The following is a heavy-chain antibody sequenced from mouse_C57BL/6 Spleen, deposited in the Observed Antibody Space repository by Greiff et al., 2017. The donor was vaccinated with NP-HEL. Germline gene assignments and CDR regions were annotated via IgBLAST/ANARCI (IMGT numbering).Heavy chain of an antibody. V-gene: IGHV2-2*01. CDR2: IWSGGST. Sequence: QVQLQQSGPGLVQPSQSLSITCTVSGFSLTSYGVHWVRQSPGKGLEWLGVIWSGGSTDYNAAFISRLSISKDNSKSQVFFKMNSLQADDTAIYYCAREGDGYYPFAYWGQGTLVTVSA. D-gene: IGHD2-3*01. J-gene: IGHJ3*01. CDR1: GFSLTSYG. CDR3: AREGDGYYPFAY.